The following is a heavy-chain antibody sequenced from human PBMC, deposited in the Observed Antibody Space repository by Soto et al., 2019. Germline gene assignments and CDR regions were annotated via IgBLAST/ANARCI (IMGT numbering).Heavy chain of an antibody. Sequence: PGESLKISCQASGYTFSLFWITWVRHMPGKGLEWMGRIDPSDSYTTYSPSFQGHVAISVDKSSSTAYLQWRSLKDSDTAIYFCARHVGRGFTAKGYFALWGPGTLVTVSS. CDR3: ARHVGRGFTAKGYFAL. CDR2: IDPSDSYT. V-gene: IGHV5-10-1*01. D-gene: IGHD1-26*01. CDR1: GYTFSLFW. J-gene: IGHJ2*01.